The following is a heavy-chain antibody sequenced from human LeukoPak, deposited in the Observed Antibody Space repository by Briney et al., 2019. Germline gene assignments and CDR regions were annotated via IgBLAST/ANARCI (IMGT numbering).Heavy chain of an antibody. CDR3: ARSTRYYAFDY. V-gene: IGHV4-61*08. D-gene: IGHD2/OR15-2a*01. Sequence: SETLSLTCTVSGGSISSGDYYWSWIRQPPGKGLEWIGYIYYSGSTYYNPSLKSRVTISVDTSKNQFSLKLSSVTAADTAVYYCARSTRYYAFDYWGQGTLVTVSS. CDR1: GGSISSGDYY. J-gene: IGHJ4*02. CDR2: IYYSGST.